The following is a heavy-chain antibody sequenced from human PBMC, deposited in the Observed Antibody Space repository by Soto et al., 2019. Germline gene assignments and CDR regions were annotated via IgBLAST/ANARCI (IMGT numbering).Heavy chain of an antibody. V-gene: IGHV1-69*01. CDR2: IIPVFGTA. D-gene: IGHD5-18*01. CDR3: ARARAVDTSLVTISYFDY. Sequence: QVQLVQSGAEVKKPGSSVKVSCTASGGTFRSYVFSWVRQAPGQGLEWMGGIIPVFGTAKYAQKFRGRVTITADESTSTAYMEVNSLRSGDSAVYYCARARAVDTSLVTISYFDYWGQGTLVTVSS. J-gene: IGHJ4*02. CDR1: GGTFRSYV.